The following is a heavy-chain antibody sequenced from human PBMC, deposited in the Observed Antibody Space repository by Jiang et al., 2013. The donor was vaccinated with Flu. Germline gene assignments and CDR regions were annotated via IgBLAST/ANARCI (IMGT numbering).Heavy chain of an antibody. CDR2: LYHTGAI. J-gene: IGHJ4*02. Sequence: SGPGLVKPSETLSLTCAVSGYSIRSGYYWGWIRQPPGKGLEWIGSLYHTGAIYYNPSLKSRVTISVDTSKNHFSLKLYSVTAADTAMYYCARQNVGDFDFWGQGTLVSVSS. CDR3: ARQNVGDFDF. CDR1: GYSIRSGYY. D-gene: IGHD3-10*01. V-gene: IGHV4-38-2*01.